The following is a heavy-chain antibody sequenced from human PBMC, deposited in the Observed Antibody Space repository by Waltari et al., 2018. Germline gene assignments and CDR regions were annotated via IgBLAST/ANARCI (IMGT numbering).Heavy chain of an antibody. CDR3: ARERVAAAANYYYDMDV. Sequence: EVQLVESGGGLVQPGGSLRLSCAASGFTFSSYEMNWVRQAPGKGLEWVSYISSSGSTIYYADSVKGRFTISRDNAKNSLYLQMNSLRAEDTAVYYCARERVAAAANYYYDMDVWGQGTTVTVSS. J-gene: IGHJ6*02. V-gene: IGHV3-48*03. CDR2: ISSSGSTI. CDR1: GFTFSSYE. D-gene: IGHD6-13*01.